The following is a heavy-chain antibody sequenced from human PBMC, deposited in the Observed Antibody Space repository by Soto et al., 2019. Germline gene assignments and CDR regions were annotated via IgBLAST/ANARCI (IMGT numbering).Heavy chain of an antibody. CDR1: GGTFSSYA. J-gene: IGHJ4*02. D-gene: IGHD2-15*01. V-gene: IGHV1-69*12. CDR2: IIPIFGTA. Sequence: QVQLVQSGAEVKKPRSSVKVSCKASGGTFSSYAISWVRQAPGQGLEWMGGIIPIFGTANYAQKFQGRVTITADESTRTAYMERSRLRSEDTAVYYCARESRYCSGGSCYFLPGIDYWGQGTLVTVSS. CDR3: ARESRYCSGGSCYFLPGIDY.